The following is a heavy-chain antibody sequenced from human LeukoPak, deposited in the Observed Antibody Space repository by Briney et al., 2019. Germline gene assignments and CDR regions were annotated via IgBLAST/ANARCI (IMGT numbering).Heavy chain of an antibody. CDR1: GGSISSGGYY. D-gene: IGHD1-26*01. CDR3: ARGVKWEAFDY. V-gene: IGHV4-61*08. Sequence: SETLSLTCTVSGGSISSGGYYWSWIRQPPGKGLEWIGYIYYSGSTNYNPSLKSRVTISVDTSKNQFSLKLSSVTAADTAVYYCARGVKWEAFDYWGQGTLVTVSS. J-gene: IGHJ4*02. CDR2: IYYSGST.